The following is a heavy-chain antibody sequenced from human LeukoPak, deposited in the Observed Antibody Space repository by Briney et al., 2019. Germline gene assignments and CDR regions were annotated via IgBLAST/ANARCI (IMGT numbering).Heavy chain of an antibody. CDR1: GGSFSGYY. CDR2: INHSGST. J-gene: IGHJ6*03. D-gene: IGHD2-15*01. Sequence: PSETLSLTCAVYGGSFSGYYWSWLRQPPGKGLEWIGEINHSGSTNYNPSLKSRVTTSVDTSKNQFSLKLSSVTAADTAVYYCASQNRAYCSGGSCYSGYYYYYYYMDVWGKGTTVTVSS. V-gene: IGHV4-34*01. CDR3: ASQNRAYCSGGSCYSGYYYYYYYMDV.